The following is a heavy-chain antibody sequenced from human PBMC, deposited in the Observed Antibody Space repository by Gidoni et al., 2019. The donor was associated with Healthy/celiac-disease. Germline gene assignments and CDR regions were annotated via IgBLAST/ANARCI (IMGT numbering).Heavy chain of an antibody. Sequence: QITLKESGPTLVKPTQTLTLTCTFSGFSLSTSGVGVGWIRQPPGKALEWLALIYWDDDKRYSPSLKSRLTITKDTSKNQVVLTMTNMDPVDTATYYCAHGGRDYFRDCSGGSCYYYFDYWGQGTLVTVSS. CDR2: IYWDDDK. D-gene: IGHD2-15*01. V-gene: IGHV2-5*02. J-gene: IGHJ4*02. CDR1: GFSLSTSGVG. CDR3: AHGGRDYFRDCSGGSCYYYFDY.